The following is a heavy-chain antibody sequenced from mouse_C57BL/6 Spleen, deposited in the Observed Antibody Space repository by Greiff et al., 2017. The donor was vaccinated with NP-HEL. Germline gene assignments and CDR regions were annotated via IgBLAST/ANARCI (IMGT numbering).Heavy chain of an antibody. J-gene: IGHJ2*01. CDR2: INYDGSST. CDR3: ARDVSTALDY. D-gene: IGHD1-2*01. CDR1: GFTFSDYY. V-gene: IGHV5-16*01. Sequence: EVKVVESEGGLVQPGSSMKLSCTASGFTFSDYYMAWVRQVPEKGLDWVANINYDGSSTYYLDSLKSRFIISRDNAKNILYLQMSSLKSEDTATYYGARDVSTALDYWGQGTTLTVSS.